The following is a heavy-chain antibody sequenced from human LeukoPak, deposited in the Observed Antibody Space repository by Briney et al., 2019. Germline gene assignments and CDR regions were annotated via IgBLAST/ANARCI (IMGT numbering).Heavy chain of an antibody. D-gene: IGHD6-19*01. Sequence: GGSLRLSCAASGFTFNNYWMHWVRQAPGKGLVWVSRINTDGSSASYADSVKGRFTISRDNAENTLYLQMHSLRVEDTAVYYCARAGSGWDAYFDCWGQGILVTVSP. V-gene: IGHV3-74*01. CDR3: ARAGSGWDAYFDC. CDR1: GFTFNNYW. CDR2: INTDGSSA. J-gene: IGHJ4*02.